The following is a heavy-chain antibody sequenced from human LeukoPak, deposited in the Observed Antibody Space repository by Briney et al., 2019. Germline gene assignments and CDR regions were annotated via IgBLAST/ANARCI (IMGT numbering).Heavy chain of an antibody. CDR3: ARGLGSSSWWRGLFDY. CDR2: INHSGST. J-gene: IGHJ4*02. Sequence: PSETLSLTCAVYGGSFSGYYWSWIRQPPGKGLEWIGEINHSGSTNYNPSLKSRVTISVDTSKNQFSLKLSSVTAADTAVYYCARGLGSSSWWRGLFDYWGQGTLVTVSS. D-gene: IGHD6-13*01. V-gene: IGHV4-34*01. CDR1: GGSFSGYY.